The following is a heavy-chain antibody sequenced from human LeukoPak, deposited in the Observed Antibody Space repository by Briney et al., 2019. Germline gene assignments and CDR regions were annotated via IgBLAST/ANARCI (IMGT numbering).Heavy chain of an antibody. CDR1: GGSISSYY. V-gene: IGHV4-59*12. CDR2: IYYSGST. Sequence: SETLSLTCTVSGGSISSYYWSWIRQPPGKGLEWSGYIYYSGSTNYNPSLKSRVTISVDTSKNQFSLKLSSVTAADTAVYYCARRPRFSAAAGNWFDPWGQGTLVTVSS. D-gene: IGHD6-19*01. J-gene: IGHJ5*02. CDR3: ARRPRFSAAAGNWFDP.